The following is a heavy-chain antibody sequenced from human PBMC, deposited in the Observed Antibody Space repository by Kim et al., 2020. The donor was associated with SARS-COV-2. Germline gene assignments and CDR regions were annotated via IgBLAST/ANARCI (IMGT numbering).Heavy chain of an antibody. J-gene: IGHJ6*02. Sequence: EYDASVQGSFTISRDDSKSSVYLEMNSLQLEDTAVYFCARQRNFYYYAMDVWGQGATVSVSS. CDR3: ARQRNFYYYAMDV. V-gene: IGHV3-49*02.